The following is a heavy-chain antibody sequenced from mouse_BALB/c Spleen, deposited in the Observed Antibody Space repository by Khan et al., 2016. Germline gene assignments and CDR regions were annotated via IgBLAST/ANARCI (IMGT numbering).Heavy chain of an antibody. CDR1: GYTFSNYW. CDR3: ERAPYYGNYDYVMDY. J-gene: IGHJ4*01. V-gene: IGHV1-9*01. CDR2: ILSGSDTN. Sequence: QVQLQQSGAELMKPGASVKISCKATGYTFSNYWIEWVKQRPGHGLEWIGAILSGSDTNNYNEKFKGKATFTADTSSNTAYMQLSSLTSEDSAVYYCERAPYYGNYDYVMDYWGQGTSVTVSS. D-gene: IGHD2-10*01.